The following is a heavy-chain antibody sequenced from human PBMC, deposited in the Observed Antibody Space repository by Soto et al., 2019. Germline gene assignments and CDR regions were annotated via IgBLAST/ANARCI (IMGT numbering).Heavy chain of an antibody. CDR3: ARAAGTRFDY. V-gene: IGHV1-69*02. Sequence: QVQLVQSGAEVKKPGSSVKVSCKASGGTFSSYTISWVRQAPGQGLEWMGRIIPILGIANYAQKFQGRVTITADKYTRTACQGLGRLRSEDTAVYYCARAAGTRFDYWGQGTLVTVSS. J-gene: IGHJ4*02. CDR1: GGTFSSYT. CDR2: IIPILGIA. D-gene: IGHD1-1*01.